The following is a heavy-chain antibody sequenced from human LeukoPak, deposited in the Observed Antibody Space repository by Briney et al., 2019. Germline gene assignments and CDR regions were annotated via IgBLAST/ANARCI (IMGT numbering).Heavy chain of an antibody. J-gene: IGHJ4*02. D-gene: IGHD3-16*01. V-gene: IGHV3-53*01. CDR1: GFTFDDYG. Sequence: GGSLRLSCAASGFTFDDYGMSWVRQAPGKGLEWVSVIYSDGRTYYADSVKGRFTISRDNSKNTLDLQMNSLGVEDTAVYYCAREISGGRYPWGYFVYWGQGTLVTVSS. CDR2: IYSDGRT. CDR3: AREISGGRYPWGYFVY.